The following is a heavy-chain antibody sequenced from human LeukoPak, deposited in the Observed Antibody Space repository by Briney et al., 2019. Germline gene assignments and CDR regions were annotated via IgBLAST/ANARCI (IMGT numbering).Heavy chain of an antibody. CDR2: ISISTSYI. D-gene: IGHD6-19*01. V-gene: IGHV3-21*01. CDR3: ARVRSSGWNYDGFDI. Sequence: GGSLRLSCAASGFTFRTYSMNWVRQAPGKGLEWVSSISISTSYINYADSVKGRFTISRDNSKNSLYLQMNSLRAEDTAVYYCARVRSSGWNYDGFDIWGQGTMVTVSS. J-gene: IGHJ3*02. CDR1: GFTFRTYS.